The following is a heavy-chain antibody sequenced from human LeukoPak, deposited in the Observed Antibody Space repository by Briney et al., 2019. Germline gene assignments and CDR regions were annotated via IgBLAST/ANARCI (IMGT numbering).Heavy chain of an antibody. CDR2: TRNKANSYTT. V-gene: IGHV3-72*01. CDR3: ARSRVGATGNFDY. D-gene: IGHD1-26*01. CDR1: GLTFSDHY. Sequence: PGGSLRLSCAASGLTFSDHYMDWVRQAPGKGLEWVVRTRNKANSYTTEYAASVKGRFTISRDDSKNSLYLQMNSLKTEDTAVYYCARSRVGATGNFDYWGQGTLVTVSS. J-gene: IGHJ4*02.